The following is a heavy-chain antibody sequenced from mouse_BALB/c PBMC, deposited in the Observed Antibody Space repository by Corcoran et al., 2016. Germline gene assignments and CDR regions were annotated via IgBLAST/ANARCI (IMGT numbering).Heavy chain of an antibody. CDR1: GYPFTEYE. J-gene: IGHJ3*01. V-gene: IGHV1-15*01. Sequence: QVQMQQSWDELVRPGASVTLSCKASGYPFTEYELHWVKLTPVHGLEWIGAIDPETGGTAYNQKFKGKATLTADKSFSTAYMELRSLTSEDSAVDYCISYSYRYWFAYWGHGTLVTVSA. CDR3: ISYSYRYWFAY. D-gene: IGHD2-14*01. CDR2: IDPETGGT.